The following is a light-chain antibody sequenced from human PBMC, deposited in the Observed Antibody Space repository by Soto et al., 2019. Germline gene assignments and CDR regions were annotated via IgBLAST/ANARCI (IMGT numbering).Light chain of an antibody. V-gene: IGKV1-27*01. CDR1: RDIVNS. J-gene: IGKJ1*01. CDR3: QKYNKAPWI. CDR2: AAS. Sequence: DIQVTQSPPSLSASVGDRVTITCRASRDIVNSLAWYQQIPGKAPKLLIYAASTLQSGVPSRFRGSGSGTSFTLTITTLQPEDVATYYCQKYNKAPWIFGQGTKVDIK.